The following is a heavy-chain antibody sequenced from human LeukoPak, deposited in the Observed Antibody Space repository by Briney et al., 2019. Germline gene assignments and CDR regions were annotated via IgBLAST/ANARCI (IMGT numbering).Heavy chain of an antibody. CDR1: GDSMSSSHYC. V-gene: IGHV4-61*05. CDR3: ARGGGLGAYYYYMDV. D-gene: IGHD1-26*01. Sequence: SETLSLTCTVSGDSMSSSHYCWGWIRQPPGKGLEWIGYIYYSGSTNYNPSLKSRVTISVDTSKNQFSLKLSSVTAADTAVYYCARGGGLGAYYYYMDVWGKGTTVTVSS. CDR2: IYYSGST. J-gene: IGHJ6*03.